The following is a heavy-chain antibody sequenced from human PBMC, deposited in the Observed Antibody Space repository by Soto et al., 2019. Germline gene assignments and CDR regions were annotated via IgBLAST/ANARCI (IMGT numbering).Heavy chain of an antibody. Sequence: PGGSLRLSCAASGFSFSSYSMNWVRQAPGKGLEWVASISSSGAYIYYGRSVRGRFTISRDTAKKSLYLQMHSLRVEDTAVYYCARGMAARADVPDYWGQGTLVTVSS. CDR2: ISSSGAYI. CDR1: GFSFSSYS. J-gene: IGHJ4*02. D-gene: IGHD6-6*01. V-gene: IGHV3-21*01. CDR3: ARGMAARADVPDY.